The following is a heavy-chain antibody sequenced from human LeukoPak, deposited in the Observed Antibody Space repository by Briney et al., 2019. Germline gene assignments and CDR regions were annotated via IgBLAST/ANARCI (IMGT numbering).Heavy chain of an antibody. Sequence: ASVKVSCKASGYTFTSYGISWVRQAPGQGLEWMGWISAYNGNTNYAQKLQGRVTMTTDTSTSTAYMELRSLRSDDTAVYYCARGIPMRDCSGGSCYSIIPADYWGQGTLVTVSS. CDR1: GYTFTSYG. CDR3: ARGIPMRDCSGGSCYSIIPADY. CDR2: ISAYNGNT. D-gene: IGHD2-15*01. J-gene: IGHJ4*02. V-gene: IGHV1-18*01.